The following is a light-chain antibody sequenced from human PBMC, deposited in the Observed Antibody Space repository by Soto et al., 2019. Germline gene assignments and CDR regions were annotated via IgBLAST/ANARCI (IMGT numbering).Light chain of an antibody. Sequence: DIVMTQTPFSSPVTLGQPASISSRSSQSLVHSEGNTYLSWLHQRPVQPPRLLIYQISNRFSGVPDRFSGSGAGTEFTLKSSRVEAEDVGVYSCMQATQFPQTFGEGTNVEIQ. CDR3: MQATQFPQT. J-gene: IGKJ1*01. V-gene: IGKV2-24*01. CDR1: QSLVHSEGNTY. CDR2: QIS.